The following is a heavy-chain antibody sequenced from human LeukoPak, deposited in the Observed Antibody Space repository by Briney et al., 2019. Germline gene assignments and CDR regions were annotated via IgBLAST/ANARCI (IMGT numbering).Heavy chain of an antibody. CDR3: ARFDQLDYYYYYMDV. D-gene: IGHD1-1*01. Sequence: GESLKISCEASGYRFSTYWIAWVRQMPGKGLEWVGIIFPDDSDTRYSPSFRGQVTMSADKSINTVYLQWSSLKASDSGMYYCARFDQLDYYYYYMDVWGKGTTVTVSS. CDR2: IFPDDSDT. V-gene: IGHV5-51*01. J-gene: IGHJ6*03. CDR1: GYRFSTYW.